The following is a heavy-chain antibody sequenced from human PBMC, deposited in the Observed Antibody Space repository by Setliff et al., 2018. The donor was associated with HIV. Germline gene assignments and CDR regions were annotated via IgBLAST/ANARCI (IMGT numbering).Heavy chain of an antibody. Sequence: PSETLSLTCAVYGGSFSGHSWTWIRQPPGKGLEWIGEINRSGSANYNRSLKSRVTISVDTSKNQFSLKLSSVTAADTGVYYCAGTWMVRGVSRAFDIWGQGTMVTV. CDR1: GGSFSGHS. D-gene: IGHD3-10*01. V-gene: IGHV4-34*01. CDR2: INRSGSA. CDR3: AGTWMVRGVSRAFDI. J-gene: IGHJ3*02.